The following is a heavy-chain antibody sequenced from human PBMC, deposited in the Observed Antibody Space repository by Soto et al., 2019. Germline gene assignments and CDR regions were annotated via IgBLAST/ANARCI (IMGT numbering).Heavy chain of an antibody. CDR3: ARHSTMVRGVIYYYYGMDV. V-gene: IGHV4-39*01. Sequence: SETLSLTCTVSGCSISSSSYYWGWIRQPPGKGLEWIGSIYYSGSTYYNPSLKSRVTISVDTSKNQFSLKLSSVTAADTAVYYCARHSTMVRGVIYYYYGMDVWGQGTTVT. CDR2: IYYSGST. D-gene: IGHD3-10*01. J-gene: IGHJ6*02. CDR1: GCSISSSSYY.